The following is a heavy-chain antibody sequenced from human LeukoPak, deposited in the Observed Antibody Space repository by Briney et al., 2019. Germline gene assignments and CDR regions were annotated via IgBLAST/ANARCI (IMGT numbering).Heavy chain of an antibody. V-gene: IGHV4-39*07. D-gene: IGHD5-12*01. CDR2: IYYSGST. CDR1: GGSISSSSYY. CDR3: ARGGGYASPIGY. Sequence: SETLSLTCTVSGGSISSSSYYWGWIRQPPGKGLEWIGNIYYSGSTYYNPSLKSRVTISVDTSKNQFSLKLSSVTAADTAVYYCARGGGYASPIGYWGQGALVTVSS. J-gene: IGHJ4*02.